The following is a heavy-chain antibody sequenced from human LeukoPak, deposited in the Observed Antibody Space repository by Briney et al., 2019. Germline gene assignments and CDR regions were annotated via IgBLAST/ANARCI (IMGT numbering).Heavy chain of an antibody. V-gene: IGHV4-39*01. D-gene: IGHD3-3*01. Sequence: SETLSLTCTVSGGSISSSSYYWGWIRQPPGKGLEWIGSIYYSGSTYYNPSLKSRVTISVDTSKNQLSLKLSSVTAADTAVYYCARQGEYYYDFWSCYFLNWFDPWGQGTLVTVSS. CDR3: ARQGEYYYDFWSCYFLNWFDP. CDR2: IYYSGST. J-gene: IGHJ5*02. CDR1: GGSISSSSYY.